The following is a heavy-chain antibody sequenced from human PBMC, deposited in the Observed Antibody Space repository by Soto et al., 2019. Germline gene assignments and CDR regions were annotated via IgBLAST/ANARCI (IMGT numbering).Heavy chain of an antibody. V-gene: IGHV4-30-2*01. CDR1: GGSISSGGYS. CDR2: IYHSGST. J-gene: IGHJ4*02. CDR3: ARNVEMATHFDY. Sequence: TLSLPCAVSGGSISSGGYSWSWIRQPPGKGLEWIGYIYHSGSTYYNPSLKSRVTISVDRSKNQFSLKLSSVTAADTAVYYCARNVEMATHFDYWGQGTLVTVSS. D-gene: IGHD5-12*01.